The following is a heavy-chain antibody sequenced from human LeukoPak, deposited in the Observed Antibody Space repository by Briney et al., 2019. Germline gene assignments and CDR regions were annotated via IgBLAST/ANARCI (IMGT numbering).Heavy chain of an antibody. CDR2: IIPIFGTA. CDR3: ARDTATYYYDSSGYWGLDY. CDR1: GGTFSSYA. Sequence: SVKVSCKASGGTFSSYAISWVRQAPGQGLEWMGGIIPIFGTANYAQKFQGRVTITADESTSTAYMELSSLRSEGTAVYYCARDTATYYYDSSGYWGLDYWGQGTLVTVSS. D-gene: IGHD3-22*01. J-gene: IGHJ4*02. V-gene: IGHV1-69*13.